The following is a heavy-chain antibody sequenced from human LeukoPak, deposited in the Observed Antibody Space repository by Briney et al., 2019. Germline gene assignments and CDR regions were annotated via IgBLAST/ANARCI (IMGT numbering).Heavy chain of an antibody. D-gene: IGHD3-10*01. Sequence: PGGSVRLSCAASGFIVDDYAMHWVRQAPGKGLEWVLGISWNSGFIGYAAYVKGRLTICRDNAKNCLYLQMNCLRAEDMALFYCTKGLYGSGSYPAYWGQGTLVTVSS. CDR2: ISWNSGFI. CDR1: GFIVDDYA. CDR3: TKGLYGSGSYPAY. J-gene: IGHJ4*02. V-gene: IGHV3-9*03.